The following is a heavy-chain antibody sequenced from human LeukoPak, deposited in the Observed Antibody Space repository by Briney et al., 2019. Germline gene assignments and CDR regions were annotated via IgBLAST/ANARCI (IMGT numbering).Heavy chain of an antibody. D-gene: IGHD2-8*01. J-gene: IGHJ4*02. Sequence: GGSLRLSCAASGFTFSSYAMHWVRQAPGKGLEWVAVISYDGSNKYYADSVKGRFTISRDNSKNTLYLQMNSLRAEDTAVYYCARDLGGYCTNGVCYIGYYFDYWGQGTLVTVSS. CDR2: ISYDGSNK. CDR1: GFTFSSYA. CDR3: ARDLGGYCTNGVCYIGYYFDY. V-gene: IGHV3-30*04.